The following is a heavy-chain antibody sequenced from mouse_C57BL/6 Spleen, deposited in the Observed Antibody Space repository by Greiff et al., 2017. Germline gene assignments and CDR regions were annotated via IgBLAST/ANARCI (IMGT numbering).Heavy chain of an antibody. CDR1: GYTFTSYW. Sequence: QVQLQQPGAELVRPGSSVKLSCKASGYTFTSYWMDWVKQRPGKGLEWIGNIYPSDSETHYNQKFKDKATLTVDKSSSTAYMQLSSLTSEDSAVYYCARRSGLRDYWGQGTTLTVSS. J-gene: IGHJ2*01. CDR3: ARRSGLRDY. V-gene: IGHV1-61*01. D-gene: IGHD3-1*01. CDR2: IYPSDSET.